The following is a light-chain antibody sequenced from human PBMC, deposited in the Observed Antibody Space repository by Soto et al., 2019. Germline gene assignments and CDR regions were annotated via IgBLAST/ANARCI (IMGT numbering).Light chain of an antibody. J-gene: IGKJ4*01. CDR2: DAS. Sequence: DIQMTQSPSSLSASVGDRVTITCQASQDISHYLNWYQQKPGKAPKLVLYDASNLEAGDPSRFSGSGYGRDFTFTISSLQPEDIATYYFQQYDSVPPTFGGGTKVEIK. V-gene: IGKV1-33*01. CDR1: QDISHY. CDR3: QQYDSVPPT.